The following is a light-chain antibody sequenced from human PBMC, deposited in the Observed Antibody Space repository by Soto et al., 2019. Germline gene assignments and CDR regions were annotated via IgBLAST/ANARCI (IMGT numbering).Light chain of an antibody. CDR3: QQYGTPLFT. V-gene: IGKV3-20*01. J-gene: IGKJ3*01. CDR1: QSVTNNF. Sequence: EIVLTQSPGTLSLSTGERATLSSGASQSVTNNFLAWYQQKPGQAPRLLIYGASSRATGVPDRFSGSGSGTDFTLTISRLEPGDFAVYYCQQYGTPLFTFGPGTKVDIK. CDR2: GAS.